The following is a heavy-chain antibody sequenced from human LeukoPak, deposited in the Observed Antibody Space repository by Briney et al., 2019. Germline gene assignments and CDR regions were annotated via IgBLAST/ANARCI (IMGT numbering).Heavy chain of an antibody. J-gene: IGHJ4*02. D-gene: IGHD1-26*01. Sequence: ASVKVSCKTSGYTFPRYDINWVRQATAQGLEWMGWMNPNSGNTGYTQKFQGRVTISRNTSITTAYMNLSSLRSEDTAVYYCARGPKWTGSYYYFDYWGQGTLVTVSS. CDR2: MNPNSGNT. V-gene: IGHV1-8*03. CDR3: ARGPKWTGSYYYFDY. CDR1: GYTFPRYD.